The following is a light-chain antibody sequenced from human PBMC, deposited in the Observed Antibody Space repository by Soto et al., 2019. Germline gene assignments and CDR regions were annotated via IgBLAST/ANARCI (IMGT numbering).Light chain of an antibody. CDR3: MQALQTAWT. CDR1: QSLLHSNGYNY. J-gene: IGKJ1*01. CDR2: LGS. V-gene: IGKV2-28*01. Sequence: EIVMTQSPLSLPVTPGEPASISCRSSQSLLHSNGYNYLDWYLQKPGQSPQLLIYLGSNRASGVPDRFSGSGSGTDVTLKISRVEAEDVGVYYCMQALQTAWTFGQGTKVEIK.